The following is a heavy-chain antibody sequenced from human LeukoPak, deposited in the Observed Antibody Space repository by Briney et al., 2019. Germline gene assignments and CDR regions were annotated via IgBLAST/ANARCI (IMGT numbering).Heavy chain of an antibody. CDR2: INHSGST. V-gene: IGHV4-34*01. J-gene: IGHJ2*01. Sequence: SETLSLTCAVYGGSFSGYYWSWIRQPPGKGLEWIGEINHSGSTNYNPSLKSRVTISADTSKNQFSLKLTSVTAADTAVYYCARGVYNYGSDCYFDLWGRGTLVTVSS. CDR3: ARGVYNYGSDCYFDL. D-gene: IGHD5-18*01. CDR1: GGSFSGYY.